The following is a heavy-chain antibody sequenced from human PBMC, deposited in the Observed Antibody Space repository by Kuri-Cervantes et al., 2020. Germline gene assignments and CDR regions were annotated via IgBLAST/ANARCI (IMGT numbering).Heavy chain of an antibody. CDR1: GFSFSNYA. V-gene: IGHV3-23*01. Sequence: GGSLRLSCAASGFSFSNYAMSWVRQAPGKGLEVVSDVSGSGRDTYYTDSVKGRFTISRDNSKNTLYLQMNSLKAEDTAVYYCTREVNTFDFWSGYHPPPWFDPWGQGTLVTVSS. CDR2: VSGSGRDT. D-gene: IGHD3-3*01. J-gene: IGHJ5*02. CDR3: TREVNTFDFWSGYHPPPWFDP.